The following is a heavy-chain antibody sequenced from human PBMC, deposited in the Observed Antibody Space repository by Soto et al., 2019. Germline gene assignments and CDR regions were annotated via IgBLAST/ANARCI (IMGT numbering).Heavy chain of an antibody. Sequence: EVQLLESGGGLVQPGGSLRLSCAASGFTFSSYAMSWVRQAPGKGLEWVSAISGSGGSTYYADSVKGRFTISRDNSKNTLYLQMNSPRAEHTAVYYCAKCGGYDLDLLYGMDVWGQGTTVTVS. CDR3: AKCGGYDLDLLYGMDV. CDR1: GFTFSSYA. CDR2: ISGSGGST. J-gene: IGHJ6*02. V-gene: IGHV3-23*01. D-gene: IGHD5-12*01.